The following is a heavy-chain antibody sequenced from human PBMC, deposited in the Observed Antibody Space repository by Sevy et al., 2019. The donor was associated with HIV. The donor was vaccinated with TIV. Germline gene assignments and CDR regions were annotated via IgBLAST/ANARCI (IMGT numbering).Heavy chain of an antibody. CDR2: AYYNGGT. CDR3: GGDNWGSIDF. V-gene: IGHV4-59*01. Sequence: SETLSLTCPVSGGSLNTYGWSWIRQPPGKGLEWIGYAYYNGGTNYNPSLKRRLTILVGTSERQFSLQLSSVTPADTAVYYCGGDNWGSIDFWGQGVLVTVSS. CDR1: GGSLNTYG. J-gene: IGHJ4*02. D-gene: IGHD7-27*01.